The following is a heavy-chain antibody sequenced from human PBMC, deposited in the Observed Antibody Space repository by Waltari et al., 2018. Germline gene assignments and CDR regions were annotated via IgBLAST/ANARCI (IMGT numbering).Heavy chain of an antibody. V-gene: IGHV4-34*01. CDR3: ARGGWFGRGNDAFDI. CDR1: GGSFSTYY. CDR2: SNHRGNT. Sequence: QVQLQQWGAGLLRPSETLSLSCAVYGGSFSTYYWSWIRQSPRTGLEWIGESNHRGNTNFTPALKSRVTIPVDTSKSQVSLRVSSMTAADTAVYYCARGGWFGRGNDAFDIWGQGTTVIVSS. D-gene: IGHD3-10*01. J-gene: IGHJ3*02.